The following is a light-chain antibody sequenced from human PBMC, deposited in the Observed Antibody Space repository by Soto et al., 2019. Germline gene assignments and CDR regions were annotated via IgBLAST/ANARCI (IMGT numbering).Light chain of an antibody. CDR2: GAS. CDR3: QQYRASPPT. Sequence: EIVLTQSPGTLSLSAGERATLSCRASESFARTYLAWYQQKPGQAPRLLIHGASSRATGIPDRFSGSNSGTDFTLTISRLEPEDSAVHYCQQYRASPPTFGGGTKVEIK. CDR1: ESFARTY. V-gene: IGKV3-20*01. J-gene: IGKJ4*01.